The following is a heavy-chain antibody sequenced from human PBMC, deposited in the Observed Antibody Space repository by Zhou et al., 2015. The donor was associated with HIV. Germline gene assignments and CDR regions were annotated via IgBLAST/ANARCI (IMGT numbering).Heavy chain of an antibody. D-gene: IGHD1-1*01. CDR2: VYSSGTT. V-gene: IGHV4-4*07. CDR1: GGSINGYY. J-gene: IGHJ5*02. CDR3: AGTSPVHGGLDL. Sequence: QVQLQESGPGLVKPLETLSLTCGVSGGSINGYYWSWVRQSAARGLEWIGRVYSSGTTRYSPSLKNRVSISVDRSKSHVSLNLTSVIAADSAVYFCAGTSPVHGGLDLWGRGTRVTVSS.